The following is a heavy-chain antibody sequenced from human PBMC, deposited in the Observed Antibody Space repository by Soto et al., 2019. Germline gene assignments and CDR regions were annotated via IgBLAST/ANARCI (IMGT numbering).Heavy chain of an antibody. CDR2: ISSSSSYI. CDR1: GFTFSSYS. CDR3: ARDLTVRGVISMNHWFDP. D-gene: IGHD3-10*01. V-gene: IGHV3-21*01. Sequence: GGSLRLSCAASGFTFSSYSMNWVRQAPGKGLEWVSSISSSSSYIYYADSVKGRFTISRDNAKNSLYLQMNSLRAEDTAVYYCARDLTVRGVISMNHWFDPWGQGTLVTVSS. J-gene: IGHJ5*02.